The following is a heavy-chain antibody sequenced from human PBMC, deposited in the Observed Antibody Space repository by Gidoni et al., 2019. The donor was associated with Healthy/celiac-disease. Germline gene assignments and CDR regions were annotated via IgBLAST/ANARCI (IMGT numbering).Heavy chain of an antibody. Sequence: QEQLVQSGAEVKKPGSSVKVSCKASGGTFSRYAISWVRQAAGQGLEWMRGIIPIFGTANYVQEFQGRVTITADESTSTAYMELSSLRSEDTALYYCARDRGLTTVTKPVYGMDVWGQGTTVTVSS. D-gene: IGHD4-17*01. CDR2: IIPIFGTA. J-gene: IGHJ6*02. V-gene: IGHV1-69*01. CDR1: GGTFSRYA. CDR3: ARDRGLTTVTKPVYGMDV.